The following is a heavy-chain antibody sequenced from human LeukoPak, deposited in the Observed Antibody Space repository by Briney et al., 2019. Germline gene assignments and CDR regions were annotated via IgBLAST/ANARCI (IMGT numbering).Heavy chain of an antibody. Sequence: ASVKVSCKASGYTFTSYGISWVRQAPGQGLEWMGWISAYNGNTNYAQKLQGRVTMTTDTSTSTAYMELRSLRSDDTAVYYCARRNYDSSGYYYPNLYYFDYWGQGTLVTASS. J-gene: IGHJ4*02. V-gene: IGHV1-18*01. D-gene: IGHD3-22*01. CDR2: ISAYNGNT. CDR1: GYTFTSYG. CDR3: ARRNYDSSGYYYPNLYYFDY.